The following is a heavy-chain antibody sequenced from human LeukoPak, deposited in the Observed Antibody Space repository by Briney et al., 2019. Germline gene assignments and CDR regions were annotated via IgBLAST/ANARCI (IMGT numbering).Heavy chain of an antibody. V-gene: IGHV1-69*06. CDR1: GGTFSSYA. D-gene: IGHD6-19*01. J-gene: IGHJ5*02. Sequence: SVKVSCKASGGTFSSYAISWVRQAPGQGLEWMGGIIPIFGTANYAQKFQGRVTITADKSTSTAYMELSSLRSEDTAVYYCARGPSSGWYDWFDPWGPGTLVTVSS. CDR3: ARGPSSGWYDWFDP. CDR2: IIPIFGTA.